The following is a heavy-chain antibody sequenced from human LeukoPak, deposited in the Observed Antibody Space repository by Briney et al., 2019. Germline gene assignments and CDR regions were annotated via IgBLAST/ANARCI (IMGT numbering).Heavy chain of an antibody. D-gene: IGHD2-8*01. CDR1: GFTFSSYA. CDR2: ISYDGSNK. Sequence: GRSLRLSCAASGFTFSSYAVHWVRQALGKGLEWVAVISYDGSNKYYADSVKGRFTISRDNSKNTLYLQMNSLRAEDTAVYYCAREGVYAPFYYYYGMDVWGQGTTVTVSS. V-gene: IGHV3-30*04. J-gene: IGHJ6*02. CDR3: AREGVYAPFYYYYGMDV.